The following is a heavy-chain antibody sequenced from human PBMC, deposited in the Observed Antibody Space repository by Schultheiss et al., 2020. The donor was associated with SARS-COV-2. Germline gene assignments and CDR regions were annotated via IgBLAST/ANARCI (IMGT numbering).Heavy chain of an antibody. CDR3: ARDPIVVVPAAIRKYYYYYGMDV. Sequence: SVKVSCKASGGTFSSYAISWVRQAPGQGLEWMGGIIPIFGTANYAQKFQGRVTITRDTSASTAYMELSRLRSDDTAVYYCARDPIVVVPAAIRKYYYYYGMDVWGQGTTVTVSS. J-gene: IGHJ6*02. CDR1: GGTFSSYA. V-gene: IGHV1-69*05. D-gene: IGHD2-2*02. CDR2: IIPIFGTA.